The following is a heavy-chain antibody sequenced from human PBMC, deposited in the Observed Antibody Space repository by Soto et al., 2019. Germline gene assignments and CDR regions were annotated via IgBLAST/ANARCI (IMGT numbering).Heavy chain of an antibody. J-gene: IGHJ6*02. V-gene: IGHV5-51*01. Sequence: PVESLKIACNGSGYSFTSYWIGWVRQMPGKGLEWMGIIYPGDSDTRYSPSFQGQVTISADKSTSTAHMELSSLRSEDTAVYYCASSNVSCSSTSCDGMDVWGQGTTVTVSS. CDR2: IYPGDSDT. D-gene: IGHD2-2*01. CDR1: GYSFTSYW. CDR3: ASSNVSCSSTSCDGMDV.